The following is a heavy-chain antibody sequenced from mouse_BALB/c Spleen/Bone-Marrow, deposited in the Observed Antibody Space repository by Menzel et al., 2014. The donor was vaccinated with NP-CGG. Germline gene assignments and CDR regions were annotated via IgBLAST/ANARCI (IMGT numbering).Heavy chain of an antibody. CDR1: GFTFTDYY. D-gene: IGHD2-12*01. CDR3: ARNYDGAMDY. Sequence: EVQVVESGGGLVQPGGSLRLSCATSGFTFTDYYMSWVRQPPGKALEWLGFIRNKANGYTTEYSASVKGRFTISRDNSQSILYLQMNTLRAEGSATYYCARNYDGAMDYWGQGTSVTVSS. J-gene: IGHJ4*01. V-gene: IGHV7-3*02. CDR2: IRNKANGYTT.